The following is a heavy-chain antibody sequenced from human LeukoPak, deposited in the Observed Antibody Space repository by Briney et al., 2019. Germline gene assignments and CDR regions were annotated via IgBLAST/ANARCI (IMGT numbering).Heavy chain of an antibody. CDR1: GFTVSSNY. J-gene: IGHJ4*02. CDR3: ARDEGFHGSGSN. D-gene: IGHD3-10*01. CDR2: MYSGGST. Sequence: GGSLRLSCAASGFTVSSNYMSWARQAPGKGLEWVSVMYSGGSTFYADSVKGRFTISRDNSKNTLYLQMNSLRVEDTSVYYCARDEGFHGSGSNWGQGTLVTVSS. V-gene: IGHV3-66*01.